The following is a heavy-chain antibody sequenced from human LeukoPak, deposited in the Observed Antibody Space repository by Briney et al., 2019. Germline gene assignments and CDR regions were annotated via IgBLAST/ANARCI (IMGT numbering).Heavy chain of an antibody. D-gene: IGHD5-24*01. CDR1: GFTFSSYS. Sequence: GGSLRLSCAASGFTFSSYSMNWVRQAPGKGLEWVSSISSSSSYIYYADSAKGRFTISRDNAKNSLYLQMNSLRAEDTAVYYCARDGYNYPGPLVYWGQGTLVTVSS. V-gene: IGHV3-21*01. CDR3: ARDGYNYPGPLVY. CDR2: ISSSSSYI. J-gene: IGHJ4*02.